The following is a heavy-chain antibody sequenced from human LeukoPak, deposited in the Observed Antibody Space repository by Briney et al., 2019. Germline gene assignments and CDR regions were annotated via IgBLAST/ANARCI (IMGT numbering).Heavy chain of an antibody. CDR1: GGSISSYY. CDR3: ARDRGYDFWSGYFAVTPDAFDI. D-gene: IGHD3-3*01. V-gene: IGHV4-59*01. CDR2: IYYSGST. Sequence: SETLSLTCTVSGGSISSYYWSWIRQPPGKGLEWIGYIYYSGSTNYNPSLKSRVTISVDTSKNQFSLKLSSVTAADTAVYYCARDRGYDFWSGYFAVTPDAFDIRGQGTIVTVSS. J-gene: IGHJ3*02.